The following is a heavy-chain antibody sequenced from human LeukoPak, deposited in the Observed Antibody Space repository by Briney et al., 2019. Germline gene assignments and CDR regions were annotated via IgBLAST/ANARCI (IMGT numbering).Heavy chain of an antibody. Sequence: SETLSLTCAVYGGSFSGYYWSWTRQPPGKGLEWIGEINHSGSTNYNPSLKSRVTISVDTSKNQFSLKLSSVTAADTAVYYCARGACSGGSCFDYWGQGTLVTVSS. CDR3: ARGACSGGSCFDY. CDR2: INHSGST. CDR1: GGSFSGYY. D-gene: IGHD2-15*01. V-gene: IGHV4-34*01. J-gene: IGHJ4*02.